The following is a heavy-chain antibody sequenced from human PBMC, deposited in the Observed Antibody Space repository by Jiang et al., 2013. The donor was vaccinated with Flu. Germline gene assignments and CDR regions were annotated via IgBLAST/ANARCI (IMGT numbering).Heavy chain of an antibody. CDR3: ARDGGAGWEFVFDY. CDR2: IWYDGSNK. J-gene: IGHJ4*02. Sequence: WVAVIWYDGSNKYYADSVKGRFTISRDNSKNTLYLQMNSLRAEDTAVYYCARDGGAGWEFVFDYWGQGTLVTVSS. D-gene: IGHD1-26*01. V-gene: IGHV3-33*01.